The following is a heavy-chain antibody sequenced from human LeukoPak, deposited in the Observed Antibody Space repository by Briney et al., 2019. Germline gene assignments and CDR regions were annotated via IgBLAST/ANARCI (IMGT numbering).Heavy chain of an antibody. CDR3: ARVAPSGIAVAGTQYFHY. CDR2: INSDGSNT. V-gene: IGHV3-74*01. Sequence: PGGSLRLSCSASGFNLSNYWMHWVRQAPGKGLVWVSRINSDGSNTSHADSVKGRFTISRVNAKNTLYLQMSSLRVEDTAVYYCARVAPSGIAVAGTQYFHYWGQGTLVTVSS. J-gene: IGHJ1*01. D-gene: IGHD6-19*01. CDR1: GFNLSNYW.